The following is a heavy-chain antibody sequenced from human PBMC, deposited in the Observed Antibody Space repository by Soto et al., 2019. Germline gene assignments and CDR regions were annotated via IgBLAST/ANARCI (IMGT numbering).Heavy chain of an antibody. CDR3: ARRVISRATTGSQDNWLDP. D-gene: IGHD1-1*01. Sequence: QVQLQESGPGLVKPSETLSLTCTVSGGSISTYYWNWIRQPPGKGLEWIGYIYYTGGTHYNPSLKSRVTISVDTSQNQFCLKLSSVTAADTAVYFCARRVISRATTGSQDNWLDPWGQGTRVTVSS. CDR1: GGSISTYY. V-gene: IGHV4-59*12. CDR2: IYYTGGT. J-gene: IGHJ5*02.